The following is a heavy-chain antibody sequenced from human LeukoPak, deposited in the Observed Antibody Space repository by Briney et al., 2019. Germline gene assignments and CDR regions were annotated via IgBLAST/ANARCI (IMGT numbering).Heavy chain of an antibody. D-gene: IGHD6-13*01. CDR2: TYSRSKWYN. V-gene: IGHV6-1*01. CDR1: GDSVSSNSAS. Sequence: SQTLSLTCAISGDSVSSNSASWNWIRQSPSRGLEWLGRTYSRSKWYNDDAVSVKGRIDINPDTSKNQFSLQLKSVTPEDTAVYYCAREAADLKAFDIWGQGTMVTVSS. CDR3: AREAADLKAFDI. J-gene: IGHJ3*02.